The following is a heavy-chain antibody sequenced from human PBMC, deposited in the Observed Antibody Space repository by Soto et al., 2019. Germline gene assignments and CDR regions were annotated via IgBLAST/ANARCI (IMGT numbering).Heavy chain of an antibody. Sequence: QVQLVESGGGVVQPGRSLRLSCAASGFTFSSYGMHWVRQAPGKGLEWVAVISYDGSNKYYADSVKGRFTISRDNSKSTLYLQMNSLRAEDTAVYYCAKDHKGPWGNYFDYWGQGTLVTVTS. CDR2: ISYDGSNK. V-gene: IGHV3-30*18. CDR1: GFTFSSYG. J-gene: IGHJ4*02. D-gene: IGHD3-16*01. CDR3: AKDHKGPWGNYFDY.